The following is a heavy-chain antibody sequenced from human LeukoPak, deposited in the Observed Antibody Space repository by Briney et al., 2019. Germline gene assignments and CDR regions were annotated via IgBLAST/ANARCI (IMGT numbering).Heavy chain of an antibody. J-gene: IGHJ4*02. V-gene: IGHV3-21*01. CDR2: ISKSSTYA. CDR1: EFTFTSYG. CDR3: ARSKIDY. Sequence: PGGSLRLSCAASEFTFTSYGMNWVRQSPGKGLEWISSISKSSTYAHYADSVKGRFTISRDIAKNSLDLQMSSLNAEDTAVYYCARSKIDYWGQGTLVTVSS. D-gene: IGHD4-11*01.